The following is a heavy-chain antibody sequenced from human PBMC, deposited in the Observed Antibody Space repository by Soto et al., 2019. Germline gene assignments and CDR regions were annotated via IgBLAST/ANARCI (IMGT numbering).Heavy chain of an antibody. CDR2: INPSGGST. J-gene: IGHJ6*02. D-gene: IGHD6-6*01. V-gene: IGHV1-46*01. CDR1: GYTFTSYY. CDR3: AREQGSSISNYGMDV. Sequence: ASVKVSCKASGYTFTSYYMHWVRQAPGQGLEWMGIINPSGGSTSYAQKFQGRVTMARDTSTSTVYMEPSSLRSEDTAVYYCAREQGSSISNYGMDVWGQGTTVTVSS.